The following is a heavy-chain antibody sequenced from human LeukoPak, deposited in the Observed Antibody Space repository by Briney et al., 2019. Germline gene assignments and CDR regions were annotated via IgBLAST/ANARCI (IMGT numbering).Heavy chain of an antibody. Sequence: ASVKVSCKASGYTFTSYDIDWVRQATGQGLEWMGWMNPNSGNTGYAQKFQGRVTMTRNTSISTAYMELSSLRSEDTAVYYCVREAQRAARLDWGQGTLVTVSS. CDR2: MNPNSGNT. D-gene: IGHD6-6*01. J-gene: IGHJ4*02. CDR1: GYTFTSYD. V-gene: IGHV1-8*01. CDR3: VREAQRAARLD.